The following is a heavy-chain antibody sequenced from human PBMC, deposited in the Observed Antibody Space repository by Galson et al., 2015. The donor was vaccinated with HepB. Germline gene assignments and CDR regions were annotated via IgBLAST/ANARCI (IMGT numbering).Heavy chain of an antibody. CDR2: ISWNSGSI. V-gene: IGHV3-9*01. CDR1: GFTFSNAW. J-gene: IGHJ4*02. CDR3: AKGRYDTSGTAFDY. D-gene: IGHD3-22*01. Sequence: SLRLSCAASGFTFSNAWMSWVRQAPGKGLEWVSGISWNSGSIGYADSVKGRFTISRDNAKNSQYLQMNSLRAEDTALYYCAKGRYDTSGTAFDYWGQGTLVTVSS.